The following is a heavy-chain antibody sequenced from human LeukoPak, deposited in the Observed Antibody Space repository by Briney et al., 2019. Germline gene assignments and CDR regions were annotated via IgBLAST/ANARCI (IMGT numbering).Heavy chain of an antibody. V-gene: IGHV3-23*01. CDR1: GFTFSSYA. D-gene: IGHD6-13*01. J-gene: IGHJ1*01. Sequence: GGSLRLSCAASGFTFSSYAMSWVRQAPGKGLEWVSGISGSGGSTYYADSVKGRFTISRDNSKNTLYLQMNSLRAEDTAVYYCAKGGSSWSAYFQHWGQGTLVTVSS. CDR2: ISGSGGST. CDR3: AKGGSSWSAYFQH.